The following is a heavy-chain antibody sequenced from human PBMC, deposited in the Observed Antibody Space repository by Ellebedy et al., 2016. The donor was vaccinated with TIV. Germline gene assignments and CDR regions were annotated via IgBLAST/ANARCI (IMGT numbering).Heavy chain of an antibody. V-gene: IGHV3-23*01. CDR3: ARYSGWELPRYYLKS. CDR2: ITGSGGGT. D-gene: IGHD1-26*01. J-gene: IGHJ4*02. Sequence: GESLKISCVASGFSFSNFAMSWVRQAPGKGLEWVSLITGSGGGTFFADSVKGRFTISRDNSKNILYLQMSSLRVEDTVMYYCARYSGWELPRYYLKSWGQGTLVTVSS. CDR1: GFSFSNFA.